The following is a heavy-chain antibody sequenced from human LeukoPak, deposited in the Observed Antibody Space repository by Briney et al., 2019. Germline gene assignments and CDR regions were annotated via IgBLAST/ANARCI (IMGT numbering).Heavy chain of an antibody. Sequence: ASVKVSCKASGYTFTSYGISWVRQAPGHGLEWMGWISPYNGKTKLPQRSQGRVAMTTDTPTTTAYMELRSLRSDDTAMYYCARDDFPYPGSGRYHHAGIIVYWGQGTLVTVSS. D-gene: IGHD3-10*01. V-gene: IGHV1-18*01. CDR1: GYTFTSYG. J-gene: IGHJ4*02. CDR2: ISPYNGKT. CDR3: ARDDFPYPGSGRYHHAGIIVY.